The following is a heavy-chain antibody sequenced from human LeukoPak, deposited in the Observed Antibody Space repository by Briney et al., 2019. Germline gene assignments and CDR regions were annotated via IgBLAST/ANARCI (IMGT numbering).Heavy chain of an antibody. CDR3: STGSGHAFDI. V-gene: IGHV3-74*01. CDR1: GFTFSSYW. D-gene: IGHD3-10*01. J-gene: IGHJ3*02. CDR2: INSDGSST. Sequence: SGGSLRLSCAASGFTFSSYWMHWVRQVPGKGLVWVSRINSDGSSTSYADSVKGRFTISRDNAKNTLYVQMNSLRAEDTAVYYGSTGSGHAFDIWGRGTMVTVSS.